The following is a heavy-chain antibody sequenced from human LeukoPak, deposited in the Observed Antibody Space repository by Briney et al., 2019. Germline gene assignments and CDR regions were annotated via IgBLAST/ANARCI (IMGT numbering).Heavy chain of an antibody. CDR3: ARDPGDYYGSGSYIYDY. Sequence: ASVKVSCKASGGTFSSYAISWVRQAPGQGLEWMGGIIPIFGTANYAQKFQGRVTITADESTSTAYMELSSLRSEDTAVYYCARDPGDYYGSGSYIYDYWGQGTLVTVSS. D-gene: IGHD3-10*01. CDR2: IIPIFGTA. CDR1: GGTFSSYA. V-gene: IGHV1-69*13. J-gene: IGHJ4*02.